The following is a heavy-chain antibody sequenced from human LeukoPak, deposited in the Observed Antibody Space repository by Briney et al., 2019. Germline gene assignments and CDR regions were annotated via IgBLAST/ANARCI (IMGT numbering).Heavy chain of an antibody. Sequence: SETLSLTCTVSGGSISSYYWSWIRQPPGKGLEWIGYIYYSGSTYYNPSLKSRVTISVDTSKNQFSLKLSSVTAADTAVYYCARASDFPTYYYDSSGYSFDYWGQGTLVTVSS. V-gene: IGHV4-59*12. D-gene: IGHD3-22*01. CDR1: GGSISSYY. J-gene: IGHJ4*02. CDR2: IYYSGST. CDR3: ARASDFPTYYYDSSGYSFDY.